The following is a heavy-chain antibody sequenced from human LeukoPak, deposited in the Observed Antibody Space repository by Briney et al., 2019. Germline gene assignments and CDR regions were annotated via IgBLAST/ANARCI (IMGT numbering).Heavy chain of an antibody. CDR3: ARDGEGRVPEMSDPDY. CDR1: GLTFSSYS. J-gene: IGHJ4*02. Sequence: HTGGSLTLSCAASGLTFSSYSMNWVRQAPGKGLEWISYIRISSRTIYYADSVKGRFTISRDNTKNSLFLQLNSLRAEDTAVYYCARDGEGRVPEMSDPDYWGQGTLVTVSS. D-gene: IGHD3-16*01. CDR2: IRISSRTI. V-gene: IGHV3-48*01.